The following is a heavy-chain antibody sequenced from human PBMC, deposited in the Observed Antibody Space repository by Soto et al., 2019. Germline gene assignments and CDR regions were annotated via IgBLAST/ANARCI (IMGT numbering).Heavy chain of an antibody. CDR1: GGSISSGAYY. CDR3: ARASPHDYSKPYYFDY. D-gene: IGHD4-4*01. J-gene: IGHJ4*02. CDR2: IYYSGST. V-gene: IGHV4-31*03. Sequence: TLSLTCTVSGGSISSGAYYWSWIRQHPGTGLEWIGYIYYSGSTYYNPSLKSRVTISVDTSMTQFSLKLSSVTAADTAVYYCARASPHDYSKPYYFDYWGQGTLVTVSS.